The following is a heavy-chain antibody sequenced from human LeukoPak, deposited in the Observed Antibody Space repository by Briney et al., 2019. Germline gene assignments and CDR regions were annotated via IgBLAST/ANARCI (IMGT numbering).Heavy chain of an antibody. J-gene: IGHJ4*02. CDR1: GGSISSSSYY. D-gene: IGHD6-13*01. Sequence: SETLSLTCTVSGGSISSSSYYWGWIRQPPGKGLEWIGSIYYSGSTYYNPSLKSRVTISVDTSKNQFSLKLGSVTAADTAVYYCARDSSWGQGTLVTVSS. V-gene: IGHV4-39*01. CDR3: ARDSS. CDR2: IYYSGST.